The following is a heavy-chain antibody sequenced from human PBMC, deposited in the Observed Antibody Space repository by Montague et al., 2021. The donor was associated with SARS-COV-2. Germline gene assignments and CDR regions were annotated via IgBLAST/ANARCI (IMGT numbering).Heavy chain of an antibody. V-gene: IGHV3-53*01. CDR3: ARGGGLRNYGMDA. Sequence: SLRLSWAASGFTVTSNYMSWVRQAPGKGLEWVSVIYDGGSTYYADSVEGRFTISRDNSKNTLYLQMNSLRAEDTAVYYCARGGGLRNYGMDAWGQGTTVTVSS. CDR1: GFTVTSNY. D-gene: IGHD5-12*01. CDR2: IYDGGST. J-gene: IGHJ6*02.